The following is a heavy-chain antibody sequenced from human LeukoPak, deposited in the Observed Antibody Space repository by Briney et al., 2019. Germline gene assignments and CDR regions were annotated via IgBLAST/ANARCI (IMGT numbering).Heavy chain of an antibody. V-gene: IGHV4-34*01. CDR3: AREMFIVVVPAYPNWFDP. CDR1: GGSFSGYY. J-gene: IGHJ5*02. D-gene: IGHD2-2*01. Sequence: SETLSLTCAVYGGSFSGYYWSWIRQPPGKGLEWIGEINHSGSTNYNPSLKSRVTISVDTSKNQFPLKLSSVTAADTAVYYCAREMFIVVVPAYPNWFDPWGQGTLVTVSS. CDR2: INHSGST.